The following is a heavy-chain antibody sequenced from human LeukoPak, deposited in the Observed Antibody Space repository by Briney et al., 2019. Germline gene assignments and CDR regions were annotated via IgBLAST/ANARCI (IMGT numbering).Heavy chain of an antibody. CDR1: GFTVSSNY. J-gene: IGHJ4*02. CDR3: AREGEDYYDSSGYYFDY. V-gene: IGHV3-53*01. D-gene: IGHD3-22*01. Sequence: GGSLRLSRAASGFTVSSNYMSWVRQAPGKGLEWVSVIYSGGSTYYADSVKGRFTISRDNSKNTLYLQMNSLRAEDTAVYYCAREGEDYYDSSGYYFDYWGQGTLVTVSS. CDR2: IYSGGST.